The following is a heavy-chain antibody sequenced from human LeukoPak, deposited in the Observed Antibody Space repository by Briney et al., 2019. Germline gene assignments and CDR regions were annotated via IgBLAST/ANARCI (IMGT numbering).Heavy chain of an antibody. CDR2: ISGSGGST. J-gene: IGHJ4*02. CDR1: GFTFSSYA. CDR3: AKDKEGIAVAGTPIDY. Sequence: PGGPLRLSCAASGFTFSSYAMSWVRQAPGKGLEWVSAISGSGGSTYYADSVKGRFTISRDNSKNTLYLQMNSLRAEDTAVYYCAKDKEGIAVAGTPIDYWGQGTLVTVSS. D-gene: IGHD6-19*01. V-gene: IGHV3-23*01.